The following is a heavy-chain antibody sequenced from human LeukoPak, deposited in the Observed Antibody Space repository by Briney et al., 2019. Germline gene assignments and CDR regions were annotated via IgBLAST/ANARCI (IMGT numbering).Heavy chain of an antibody. CDR2: IYYSGST. J-gene: IGHJ5*02. CDR1: GGSISSYY. Sequence: PSETLSLTCTVSGGSISSYYWSWIRQPPGKGLEWIGYIYYSGSTNYNPSLKSRVTISVDTSKNQFSLKLSSVTAADTAVYYCARTRPSSWFDPWGQGTLVTVSS. V-gene: IGHV4-59*01. CDR3: ARTRPSSWFDP.